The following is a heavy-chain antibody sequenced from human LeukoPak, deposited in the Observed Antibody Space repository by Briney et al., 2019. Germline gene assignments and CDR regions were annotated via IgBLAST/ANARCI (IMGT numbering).Heavy chain of an antibody. CDR2: IYYSGST. CDR1: GVSISSYY. D-gene: IGHD1-26*01. V-gene: IGHV4-59*08. J-gene: IGHJ3*02. CDR3: ARHRIVGAKVDAFDI. Sequence: PSETLSLTCTVSGVSISSYYRSWIRQPPGNGLEWVGYIYYSGSTNYNPSLDSQVTISVDTSKNQFSLKLSSVTAADTAVYYCARHRIVGAKVDAFDIWGEGTMVTVSS.